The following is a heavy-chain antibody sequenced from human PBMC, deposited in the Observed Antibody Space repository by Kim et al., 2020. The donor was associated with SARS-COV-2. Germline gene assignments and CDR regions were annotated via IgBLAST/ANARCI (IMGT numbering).Heavy chain of an antibody. J-gene: IGHJ4*02. D-gene: IGHD2-2*01. CDR1: GFTFSSYS. CDR2: ISFEGNNE. V-gene: IGHV3-30-3*01. CDR3: ARCSPFSAASCFDY. Sequence: LSLTCGASGFTFSSYSMHWVRQPPGKGLEWVAVISFEGNNEYYADSVKGRFTISRDTSKKTVYLEMNSLRPDDTSVYYCARCSPFSAASCFDYWGRG.